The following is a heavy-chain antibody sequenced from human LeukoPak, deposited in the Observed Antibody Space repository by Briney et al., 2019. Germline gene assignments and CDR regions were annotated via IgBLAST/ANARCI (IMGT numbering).Heavy chain of an antibody. Sequence: GGSLRLSCAGSGFTFTSYWMSWVRQAPGKGLEWVANIKQDGSEKYYVDSVKGRFTISRDNAKNSVYLQMNSLRVEDTALYYCARIWERWLPSWGQGTLVTVSS. CDR1: GFTFTSYW. V-gene: IGHV3-7*01. D-gene: IGHD5-24*01. CDR3: ARIWERWLPS. CDR2: IKQDGSEK. J-gene: IGHJ5*02.